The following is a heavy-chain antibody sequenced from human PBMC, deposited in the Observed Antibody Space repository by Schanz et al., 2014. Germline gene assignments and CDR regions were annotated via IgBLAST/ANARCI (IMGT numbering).Heavy chain of an antibody. CDR2: IYHSGNT. J-gene: IGHJ4*02. D-gene: IGHD3-10*01. CDR1: GGSIDVSGYY. V-gene: IGHV4-31*03. Sequence: QVQLQESGPGLVKPSQTLSLTCTVSGGSIDVSGYYWSWIRQQPGKALEWIGYIYHSGNTYFKPSLQSRLAMSVDAAKNQFSLILTSVTAADTAVYYCELITLDRGVRNDYWGQGTLVSVSS. CDR3: ELITLDRGVRNDY.